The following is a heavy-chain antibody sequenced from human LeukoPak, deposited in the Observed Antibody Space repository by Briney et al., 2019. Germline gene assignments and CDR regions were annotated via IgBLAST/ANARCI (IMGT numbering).Heavy chain of an antibody. CDR3: ARGVSYYDSSGYYYGSYFDY. CDR2: INHSGST. CDR1: GGSFSGYY. Sequence: SETLSLTCAVYGGSFSGYYWSWIRQPPGKGLEWIGEINHSGSTNYNPSLKSRVTISVDTSKNQFSLKLSSVTAADTAVYYCARGVSYYDSSGYYYGSYFDYWGQGTLVTVSS. V-gene: IGHV4-34*01. D-gene: IGHD3-22*01. J-gene: IGHJ4*02.